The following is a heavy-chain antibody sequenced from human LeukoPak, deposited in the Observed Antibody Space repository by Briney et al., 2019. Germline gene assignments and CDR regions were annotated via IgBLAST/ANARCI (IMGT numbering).Heavy chain of an antibody. J-gene: IGHJ5*02. V-gene: IGHV1-24*01. D-gene: IGHD2-8*01. Sequence: ASVKVSCKVSGYTLTELSMNWVRQAPGKGLEWMGGFDPEDGETIYAQKFQSRVTMTEDTSTDTAYIELSSMRSEDTAVYYCAAAMLGNWFDPWGQGTLVTVSS. CDR2: FDPEDGET. CDR3: AAAMLGNWFDP. CDR1: GYTLTELS.